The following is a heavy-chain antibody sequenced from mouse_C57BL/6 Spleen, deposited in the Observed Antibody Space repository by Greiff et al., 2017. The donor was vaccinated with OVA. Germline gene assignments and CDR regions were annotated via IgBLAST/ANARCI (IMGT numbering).Heavy chain of an antibody. CDR2: ISSGSSTI. CDR3: ARLRGYYAMDY. J-gene: IGHJ4*01. V-gene: IGHV5-17*01. Sequence: EVHLVESGGGLVKPGGSLKLSCAASGFTFSDYGMHWVRQAPEQGLEWVAYISSGSSTIYYADTVKGRFTISRDNAKNTLFLQMTSLRSEDTAMYYCARLRGYYAMDYWGQGTSVTVSS. CDR1: GFTFSDYG.